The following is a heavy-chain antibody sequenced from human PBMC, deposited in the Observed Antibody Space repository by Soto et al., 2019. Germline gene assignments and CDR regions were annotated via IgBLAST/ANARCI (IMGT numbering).Heavy chain of an antibody. CDR1: GFNFNTYA. J-gene: IGHJ6*02. Sequence: PGGSLRLSCAASGFNFNTYAMSWVRQAPGTGLEWVSTISASGGSISYADSVKGRFTVSRDYSSNTLYLQMNSLRAEDTAVYFCAKQASVNTPYYYHGIDVWGQGTTVTVSS. CDR2: ISASGGSI. CDR3: AKQASVNTPYYYHGIDV. V-gene: IGHV3-23*01. D-gene: IGHD4-17*01.